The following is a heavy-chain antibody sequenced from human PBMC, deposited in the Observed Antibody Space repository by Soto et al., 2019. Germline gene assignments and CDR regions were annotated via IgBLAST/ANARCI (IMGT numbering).Heavy chain of an antibody. CDR1: GGTFSSYA. CDR3: AREFRRWLHPGAFDS. V-gene: IGHV1-69*01. Sequence: QVQLVQSGAEVKKPGSSVTVSCKASGGTFSSYAISWVRQAPGHGLEWMGGIIPIFGTANYAQKFQGRVTITADESTSTAYMELGSLGSEDTSVYYCAREFRRWLHPGAFDSWGQGTMVTVSS. J-gene: IGHJ3*02. CDR2: IIPIFGTA. D-gene: IGHD5-12*01.